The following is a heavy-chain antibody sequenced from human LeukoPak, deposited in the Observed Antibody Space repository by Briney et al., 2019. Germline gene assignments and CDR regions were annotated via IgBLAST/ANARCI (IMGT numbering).Heavy chain of an antibody. V-gene: IGHV3-64*01. D-gene: IGHD2-21*02. Sequence: PGGSLRLSCAASGFTFSSYAMHWVRQAPGKGLEYVSAISSNGGSTYYANSVKGRFTISRDNSKNTLYLQMGSLRAEDMAVYYCARGVYCGGDCSGVDYWGQGTLVTVSS. CDR2: ISSNGGST. J-gene: IGHJ4*02. CDR1: GFTFSSYA. CDR3: ARGVYCGGDCSGVDY.